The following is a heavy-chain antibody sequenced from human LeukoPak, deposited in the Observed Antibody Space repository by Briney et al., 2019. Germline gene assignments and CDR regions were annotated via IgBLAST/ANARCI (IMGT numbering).Heavy chain of an antibody. CDR1: GFTFSTYS. V-gene: IGHV3-23*01. J-gene: IGHJ3*02. CDR2: ISGSGGST. CDR3: AKSFGAFDI. Sequence: GGSLRLSCAASGFTFSTYSMNWVRQAPGKGLEWVSAISGSGGSTYYADSVKGRFTISRDNSKNTLYLQMNSLRAEDTAVYYCAKSFGAFDIWGQGTMVTVSS. D-gene: IGHD3-16*01.